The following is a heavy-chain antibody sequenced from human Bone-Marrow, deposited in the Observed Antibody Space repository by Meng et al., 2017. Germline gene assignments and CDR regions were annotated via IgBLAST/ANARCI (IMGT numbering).Heavy chain of an antibody. Sequence: ASVKVSCKASGYTFTSYDINWVRQATGQGLEWMGWMNPNSGNTGYAQKFQGRVTMTGDTSISTAYMELSGLRSDDTAVYYCAGANYQYLKASYYYYGMDVWGQGTTVTVSS. CDR1: GYTFTSYD. J-gene: IGHJ6*02. CDR2: MNPNSGNT. CDR3: AGANYQYLKASYYYYGMDV. D-gene: IGHD1-7*01. V-gene: IGHV1-8*02.